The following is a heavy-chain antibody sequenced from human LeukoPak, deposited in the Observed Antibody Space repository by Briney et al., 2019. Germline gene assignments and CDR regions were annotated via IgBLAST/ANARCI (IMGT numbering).Heavy chain of an antibody. CDR3: ARTPTSSYKYYFDY. Sequence: GESLKISCQGYGYSFSTYWIGWLRQMPGKGLEWMGIIYPGDPDTRYSPSLEGRVTISADTSVNTAYLQWSSLRASDTAIYYCARTPTSSYKYYFDYWGQGTLATVSS. V-gene: IGHV5-51*01. CDR1: GYSFSTYW. CDR2: IYPGDPDT. J-gene: IGHJ4*02. D-gene: IGHD3-10*01.